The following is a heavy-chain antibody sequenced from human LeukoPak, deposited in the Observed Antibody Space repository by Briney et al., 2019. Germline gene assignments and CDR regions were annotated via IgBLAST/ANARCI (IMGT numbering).Heavy chain of an antibody. CDR2: INPSGGST. Sequence: GASVRVSCKASGYTLTSYYMHWVRQAPGQGLEWIAMINPSGGSTTYAQKFQGRVTMTRDTSTSTVYMELSSLRSDDTAVYYCARATAAGRRLDYWGQGTLVTVSS. J-gene: IGHJ4*02. V-gene: IGHV1-46*01. D-gene: IGHD6-13*01. CDR1: GYTLTSYY. CDR3: ARATAAGRRLDY.